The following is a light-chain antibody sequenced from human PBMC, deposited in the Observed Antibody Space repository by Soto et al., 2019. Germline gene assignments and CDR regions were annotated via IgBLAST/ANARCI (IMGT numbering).Light chain of an antibody. J-gene: IGKJ1*01. V-gene: IGKV1-5*01. CDR1: QSISSW. CDR2: DAS. Sequence: DIQMTQSPSTLSASVGDRVTITCRASQSISSWLAWYQQKPGKAPKLLIYDASSLESGVPSRFSGSGSGTEFTRTISSLQPDDFATYYCQQYNSYPWTFGHGTKVEIK. CDR3: QQYNSYPWT.